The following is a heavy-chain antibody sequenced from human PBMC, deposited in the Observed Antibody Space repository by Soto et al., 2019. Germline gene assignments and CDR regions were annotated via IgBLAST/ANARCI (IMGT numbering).Heavy chain of an antibody. D-gene: IGHD3-22*01. CDR1: GYIFSNYA. CDR2: INAASGDT. Sequence: QGHLVQSGAEVKKPGASVKVSCKASGYIFSNYAVHWVRQAPGQGLDWMGWINAASGDTKYSKNFQGRVTLTRDTSATTAYLELSSLESEDTAVDYCAREKSDSSDRSARYLDYWGQGTLVTVSS. J-gene: IGHJ4*02. CDR3: AREKSDSSDRSARYLDY. V-gene: IGHV1-3*01.